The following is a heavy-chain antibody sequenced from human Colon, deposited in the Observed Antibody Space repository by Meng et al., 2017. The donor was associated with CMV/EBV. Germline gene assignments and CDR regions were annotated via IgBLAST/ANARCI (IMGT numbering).Heavy chain of an antibody. CDR1: GYTFTNFG. V-gene: IGHV1-18*01. CDR2: ISPYNGDT. J-gene: IGHJ4*02. CDR3: ARELARGGY. Sequence: QVPLVQAGAEVKKPGASVKVSFKTSGYTFTNFGISWVRQAPGQGLEWMAYISPYNGDTNYAQRFQGRVALTTDTSTSTVYMELGSLTSDDTAMYYCARELARGGYWGQGTLVTVSS.